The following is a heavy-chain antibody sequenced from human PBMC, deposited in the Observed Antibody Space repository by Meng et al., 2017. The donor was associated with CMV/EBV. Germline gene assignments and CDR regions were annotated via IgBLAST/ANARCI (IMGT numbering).Heavy chain of an antibody. J-gene: IGHJ3*02. V-gene: IGHV4-39*07. Sequence: QVLGPGRVKPSATLSLIWTVSGGSSSSSSYYWGWIRPPPGKGLEWIGSIYYSGSTYYSPSLKSRVTISVDTSKNQFSLKLSSVTAADTAVYYCARPANYYAPGAFDIWGQGTMVTVSS. D-gene: IGHD3-10*01. CDR1: GGSSSSSSYY. CDR3: ARPANYYAPGAFDI. CDR2: IYYSGST.